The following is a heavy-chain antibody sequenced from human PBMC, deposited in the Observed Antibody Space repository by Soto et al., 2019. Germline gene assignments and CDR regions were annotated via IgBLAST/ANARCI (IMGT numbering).Heavy chain of an antibody. Sequence: GSLRLSCAASGFTFSNAWMSWVRQAPGRGLEWVGRIKSKTDGGTTDYAAPVKGRFTISRDDSKNTLYLQMNSLKTEDTAVYYCTTDCSGGSCYPAGPYWGQGTLVTVSS. CDR3: TTDCSGGSCYPAGPY. CDR2: IKSKTDGGTT. CDR1: GFTFSNAW. V-gene: IGHV3-15*01. J-gene: IGHJ4*02. D-gene: IGHD2-15*01.